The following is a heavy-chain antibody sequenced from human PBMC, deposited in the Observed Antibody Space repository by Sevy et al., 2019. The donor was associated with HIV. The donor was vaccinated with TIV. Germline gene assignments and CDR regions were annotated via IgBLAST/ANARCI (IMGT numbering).Heavy chain of an antibody. CDR3: TREKQWGLYGMDV. V-gene: IGHV3-49*03. D-gene: IGHD2-15*01. J-gene: IGHJ6*02. CDR1: GFTLGDYV. Sequence: GGSLRLSCTASGFTLGDYVMTWFGQAPGKGLEWVGFIRTKAYGGTTENAASVKGRFTISRDDSKSIAYLQMNSLKTEDTAVYYCTREKQWGLYGMDVWGQGTTVTVSS. CDR2: IRTKAYGGTT.